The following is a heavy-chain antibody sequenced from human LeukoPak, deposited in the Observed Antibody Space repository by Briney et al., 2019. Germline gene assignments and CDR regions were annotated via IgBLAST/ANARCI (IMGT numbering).Heavy chain of an antibody. CDR1: GGSFSGYY. Sequence: SETLSLTCAVYGGSFSGYYWSWIRQPPGKGLEWIGEINHSGSTNYNPSLKSRVTISVDTSKNQFSLKLSSVTAADTAVYYCARSAITKVRGVIANSPWGKGTTVTVSS. V-gene: IGHV4-34*01. CDR2: INHSGST. CDR3: ARSAITKVRGVIANSP. D-gene: IGHD3-10*01. J-gene: IGHJ6*04.